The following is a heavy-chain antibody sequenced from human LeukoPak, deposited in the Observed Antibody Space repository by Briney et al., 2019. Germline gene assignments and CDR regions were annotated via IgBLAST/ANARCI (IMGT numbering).Heavy chain of an antibody. V-gene: IGHV4-34*01. CDR1: GGSFSGYY. CDR3: AREVDTRAGAFDI. J-gene: IGHJ3*02. CDR2: INHSGST. D-gene: IGHD5-18*01. Sequence: SETLSLTCAVYGGSFSGYYWSWIRQPPGKGLEWIGEINHSGSTNYNPSLKSRVTISVDTSKNQFSLKLSSVTAADTAVYYCAREVDTRAGAFDIWGQGTMVTVSS.